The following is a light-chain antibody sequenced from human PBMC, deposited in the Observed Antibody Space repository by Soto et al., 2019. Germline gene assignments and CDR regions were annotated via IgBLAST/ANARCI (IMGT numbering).Light chain of an antibody. Sequence: IVSPQSPATLSVSPGERATLSCRASQSVSSNLAWYQQKPGQAPRLLIYGASSRATGIPDRFSGSGSGTDFTLTISRLEPEDFAVYYCQQYGSSPRTFGQGTKVDIK. V-gene: IGKV3-20*01. CDR1: QSVSSN. CDR2: GAS. J-gene: IGKJ1*01. CDR3: QQYGSSPRT.